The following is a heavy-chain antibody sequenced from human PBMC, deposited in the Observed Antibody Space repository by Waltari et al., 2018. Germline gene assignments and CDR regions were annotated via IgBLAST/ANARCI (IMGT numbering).Heavy chain of an antibody. CDR1: GGTFSSYA. CDR2: IIPIFGTA. V-gene: IGHV1-69*12. D-gene: IGHD2-2*02. J-gene: IGHJ3*02. CDR3: AREIGYCSSTSCYKSAFDI. Sequence: QVQLVQSGAEVKKPGSSVKVSCTASGGTFSSYAISWVRQAPGQGREWMGGIIPIFGTANYAQKFQGRVTITADESTSTAYMELSSLRSEDTAVYYCAREIGYCSSTSCYKSAFDIWGQGTMVTVSS.